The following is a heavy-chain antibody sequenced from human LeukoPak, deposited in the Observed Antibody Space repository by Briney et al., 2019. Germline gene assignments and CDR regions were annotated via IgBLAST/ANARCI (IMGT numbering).Heavy chain of an antibody. J-gene: IGHJ6*02. CDR3: ARGPIINYCSSTSCYLLPGYYYYYGMDV. Sequence: SETLSLTCTVSGGSISSGGYYWSWIRQHPGKGLEWIGYIYYSGSTYYNPSLKSRVTISVDTSKNQFSLKLSSVTAADTAVYYCARGPIINYCSSTSCYLLPGYYYYYGMDVWGQGTTVTVSS. V-gene: IGHV4-31*03. CDR2: IYYSGST. D-gene: IGHD2-2*01. CDR1: GGSISSGGYY.